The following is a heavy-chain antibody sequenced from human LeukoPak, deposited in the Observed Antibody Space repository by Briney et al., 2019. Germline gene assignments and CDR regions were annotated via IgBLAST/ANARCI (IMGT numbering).Heavy chain of an antibody. J-gene: IGHJ6*02. CDR3: ARGGVVVPAAPYYYGMDV. CDR2: INPSSGGT. Sequence: ASVKVSCEASGYTFTGYYMHWVRQAPGQGLEWMGWINPSSGGTNYAQKFQGRVTMTRDTSISTAYMELSRLRSDDTAVYYCARGGVVVPAAPYYYGMDVWGQGTTVTVSS. D-gene: IGHD2-2*01. V-gene: IGHV1-2*02. CDR1: GYTFTGYY.